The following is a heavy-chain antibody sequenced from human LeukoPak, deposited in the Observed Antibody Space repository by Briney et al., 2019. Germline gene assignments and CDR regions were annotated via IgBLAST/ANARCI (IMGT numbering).Heavy chain of an antibody. Sequence: SETLSLTCTVSGDSISSYYWSWIRQPPGKGLEWIGSIYYSKNTYYNPSLKSRVTISADTSKNQFSLTLGSVSATDTAVYYCVSPRGFSYGYFDYWGQGTLVTVSS. V-gene: IGHV4-59*05. CDR1: GDSISSYY. J-gene: IGHJ4*02. CDR2: IYYSKNT. D-gene: IGHD5-18*01. CDR3: VSPRGFSYGYFDY.